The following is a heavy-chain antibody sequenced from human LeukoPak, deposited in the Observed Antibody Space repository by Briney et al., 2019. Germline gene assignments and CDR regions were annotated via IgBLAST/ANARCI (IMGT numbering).Heavy chain of an antibody. J-gene: IGHJ6*03. Sequence: AASVKVSCKASGGTFSSYSISWVRQAPGQGLEWMGGIIPILGTANYAQKFQGRVTITADDSTSTAYIELSCLRSEDTAVYYWARGDHGYGNYYYYIDVWGKGATVTVSS. D-gene: IGHD5-12*01. CDR2: IIPILGTA. CDR1: GGTFSSYS. CDR3: ARGDHGYGNYYYYIDV. V-gene: IGHV1-69*01.